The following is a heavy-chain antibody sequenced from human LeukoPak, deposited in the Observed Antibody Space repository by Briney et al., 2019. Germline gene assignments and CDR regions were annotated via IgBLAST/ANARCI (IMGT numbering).Heavy chain of an antibody. V-gene: IGHV3-23*01. CDR2: ISGRDGST. Sequence: PGGSLRLSCAASGFTFNTYGMSWVRQAPGKGLEWVSNISGRDGSTYYADSVKGRFTISRDNSKNTLYLQMNSLRVEDTAVYYCAKSGLNRFDYWGQGTLVTVSS. D-gene: IGHD2-15*01. J-gene: IGHJ4*02. CDR3: AKSGLNRFDY. CDR1: GFTFNTYG.